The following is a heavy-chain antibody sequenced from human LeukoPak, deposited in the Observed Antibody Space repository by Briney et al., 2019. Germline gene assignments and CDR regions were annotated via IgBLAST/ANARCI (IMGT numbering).Heavy chain of an antibody. J-gene: IGHJ6*02. CDR1: GGTFSSYA. CDR3: ARWFGELLKFYGMDV. CDR2: IIPILGIA. D-gene: IGHD3-10*01. V-gene: IGHV1-69*04. Sequence: EASVKVSCKASGGTFSSYATSWVRQAPGQGLEWMGRIIPILGIANYAQKFQGRVTITADKSTSTAYMELSSLRSEDTAVYYCARWFGELLKFYGMDVWGQGTTVTVSS.